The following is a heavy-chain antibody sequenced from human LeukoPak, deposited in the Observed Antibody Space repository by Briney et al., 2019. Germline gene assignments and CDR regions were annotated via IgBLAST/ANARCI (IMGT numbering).Heavy chain of an antibody. CDR2: IRYDGSNK. CDR3: AKPFKSLGELSAIDY. V-gene: IGHV3-30*02. Sequence: GGSLRLPCAASGFTFSSYGMHWVRQAPGKGLEWVAFIRYDGSNKYYADSVKGRFTISRDNSKNTLYLQMNSLRAEDTAVYYCAKPFKSLGELSAIDYWGQGTLVTVSS. J-gene: IGHJ4*02. CDR1: GFTFSSYG. D-gene: IGHD3-16*02.